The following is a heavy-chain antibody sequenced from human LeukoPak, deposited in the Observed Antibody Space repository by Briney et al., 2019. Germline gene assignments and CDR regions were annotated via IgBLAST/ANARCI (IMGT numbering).Heavy chain of an antibody. CDR1: GFTFSSYA. CDR3: AKGILGSSGYGNMDV. Sequence: GGSLRLSCAASGFTFSSYAMSWVRQAPGKGLEWDSGISGSGGSTYYADSVKGRFTISRDNSKNTLYVQMNSLRAEDTAVYYCAKGILGSSGYGNMDVWGKGTTVTVSS. V-gene: IGHV3-23*01. CDR2: ISGSGGST. D-gene: IGHD5-12*01. J-gene: IGHJ6*03.